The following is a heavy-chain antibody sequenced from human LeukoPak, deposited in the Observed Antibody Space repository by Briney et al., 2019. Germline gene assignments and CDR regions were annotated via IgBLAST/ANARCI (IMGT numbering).Heavy chain of an antibody. D-gene: IGHD1-14*01. CDR2: ISSSSSHI. CDR1: GFTVSSNY. CDR3: AVPELSFDY. V-gene: IGHV3-21*01. J-gene: IGHJ4*02. Sequence: PGGSLRLSCAASGFTVSSNYMSWVRQAPGKGLEWVSSISSSSSHIYYADSVKGRFTISRDNAKNSLYLQINSLRAEDTAVYYCAVPELSFDYWGQGTLVTVSS.